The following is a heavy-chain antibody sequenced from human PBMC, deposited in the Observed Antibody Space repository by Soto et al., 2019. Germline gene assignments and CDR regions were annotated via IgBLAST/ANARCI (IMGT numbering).Heavy chain of an antibody. J-gene: IGHJ6*02. CDR3: AASIFYYGMDV. Sequence: GESLKISCKGSGYTFTNYWIGWVRQMPGKGLEWMGIIYPGNSDTKYNPSFQGQVTISADKSITTTYLRWTSLKASDTAIYYCAASIFYYGMDVWGQGTTVTVSS. V-gene: IGHV5-51*01. CDR2: IYPGNSDT. CDR1: GYTFTNYW.